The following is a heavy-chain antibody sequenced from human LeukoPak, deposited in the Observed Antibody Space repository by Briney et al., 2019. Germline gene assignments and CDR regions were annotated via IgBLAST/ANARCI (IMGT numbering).Heavy chain of an antibody. Sequence: GGSLRLSCAASGFTFSTNAMAWVRQAPGKGLEWVSAIGGNSDYAFYADSVKGRFTTSRDNSKNTLYLQMNSLRVEDTAVYYCAKEFVSRSSLSLDDWGQGTLATVST. CDR1: GFTFSTNA. CDR2: IGGNSDYA. CDR3: AKEFVSRSSLSLDD. J-gene: IGHJ4*02. V-gene: IGHV3-23*01. D-gene: IGHD1-26*01.